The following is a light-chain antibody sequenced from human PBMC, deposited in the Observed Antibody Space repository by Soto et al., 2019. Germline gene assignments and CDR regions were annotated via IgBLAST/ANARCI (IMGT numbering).Light chain of an antibody. CDR3: LHFNNFPLT. J-gene: IGKJ4*01. CDR1: QGIRSL. CDR2: AAS. V-gene: IGKV1-9*01. Sequence: DIPLTQSPSFLSASVGDRVTITCRDSQGIRSLLTWYQQKPGKAPKLLIYAASTLQSGVPSRFSGGGSGTDFTLTINSLQPEDFATYYCLHFNNFPLTFGGGTKVEVK.